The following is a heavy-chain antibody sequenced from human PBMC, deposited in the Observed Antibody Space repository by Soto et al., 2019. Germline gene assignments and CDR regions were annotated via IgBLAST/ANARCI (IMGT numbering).Heavy chain of an antibody. D-gene: IGHD3-16*01. Sequence: QVQLVESGGGLVKPGGSLRLSCAASGFSFSDSYMSWVRQAPGKGLEWVAYISGSSGYTGYADSVKGRFTISRDNAKNSLYLQMNSLRVEDEAVEYCARERWGYGPPDGWGQGTTVTVSS. V-gene: IGHV3-11*06. CDR3: ARERWGYGPPDG. CDR2: ISGSSGYT. J-gene: IGHJ6*02. CDR1: GFSFSDSY.